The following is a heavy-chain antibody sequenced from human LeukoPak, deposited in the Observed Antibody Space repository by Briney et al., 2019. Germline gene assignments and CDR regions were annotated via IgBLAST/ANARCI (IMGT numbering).Heavy chain of an antibody. D-gene: IGHD3-10*01. CDR1: GFTFSGSA. CDR3: TRRYVGYYGSGSYDFDY. V-gene: IGHV3-73*01. J-gene: IGHJ4*02. CDR2: IRSKANSYAT. Sequence: GGSLRLSCAASGFTFSGSAMHWVRQASGKGLEWVGRIRSKANSYATAYAASVKGRFTISRDDSRNTAYLQMNSLKTEDTAVYYCTRRYVGYYGSGSYDFDYWGQGTLVTVSS.